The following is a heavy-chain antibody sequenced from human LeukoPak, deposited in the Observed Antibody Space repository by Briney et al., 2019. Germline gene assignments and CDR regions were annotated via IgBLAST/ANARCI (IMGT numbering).Heavy chain of an antibody. CDR2: IYHSRST. V-gene: IGHV4-4*02. D-gene: IGHD3-22*01. CDR1: GGSISSSNW. Sequence: SGTLSLTCAVSGGSISSSNWWSWVRQPPGKGLEWIGEIYHSRSTNYNPSLESRVTISADKSKNQFSLKLSSVTAADTAVYYCARTLSSGYPDYFYYMDVWGNGATVTVSS. CDR3: ARTLSSGYPDYFYYMDV. J-gene: IGHJ6*03.